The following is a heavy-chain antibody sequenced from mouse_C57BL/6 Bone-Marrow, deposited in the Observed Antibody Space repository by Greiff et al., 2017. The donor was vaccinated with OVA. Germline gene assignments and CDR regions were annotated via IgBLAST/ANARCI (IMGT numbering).Heavy chain of an antibody. CDR2: IDPSDSYT. Sequence: VQLQQPGAELVKPGASVKLSCKASGYTFTSYWMQWVKQRPGQGLEWIGEIDPSDSYTNYNQKFKGKATLTVDTSSSTAYMQLSSLTSEDSAVYYCAREGDYSNFDYWGQGTTLTVSS. D-gene: IGHD2-5*01. V-gene: IGHV1-50*01. CDR3: AREGDYSNFDY. CDR1: GYTFTSYW. J-gene: IGHJ2*01.